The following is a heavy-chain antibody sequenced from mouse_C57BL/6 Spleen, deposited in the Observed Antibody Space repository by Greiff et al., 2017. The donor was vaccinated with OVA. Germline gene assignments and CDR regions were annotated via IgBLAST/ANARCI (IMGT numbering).Heavy chain of an antibody. Sequence: VMLQQSGPELVKPGASVKISCKASGYAFSSSWMNWVKQRPGKGLEWIGRIYPGDGDTNYNGKFKGKATLTADKSSSTAYMQLSSLTSEDSAVYFCARSMRYGSSYWYFDVWGTGTTVTVSS. CDR1: GYAFSSSW. CDR3: ARSMRYGSSYWYFDV. D-gene: IGHD1-1*01. CDR2: IYPGDGDT. V-gene: IGHV1-82*01. J-gene: IGHJ1*03.